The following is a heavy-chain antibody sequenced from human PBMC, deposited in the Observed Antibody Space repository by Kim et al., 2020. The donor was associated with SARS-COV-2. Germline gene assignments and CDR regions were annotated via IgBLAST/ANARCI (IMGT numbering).Heavy chain of an antibody. V-gene: IGHV4-59*08. D-gene: IGHD3-22*01. CDR1: GGSISSFY. CDR3: ARGGYYDSSGYRWYFDL. J-gene: IGHJ2*01. CDR2: IYYSGST. Sequence: SETLSLTCTVSGGSISSFYWSWIRQPPGKGLEWIGYIYYSGSTNYNPSLKSRVTMSVDTSKNQFSLKLSSVTAADTAVYYCARGGYYDSSGYRWYFDLWGRGTLVTVSS.